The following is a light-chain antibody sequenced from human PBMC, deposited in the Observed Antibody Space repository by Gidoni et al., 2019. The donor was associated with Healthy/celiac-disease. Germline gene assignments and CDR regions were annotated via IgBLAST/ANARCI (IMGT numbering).Light chain of an antibody. J-gene: IGKJ4*01. CDR3: QQYNNWPLLT. V-gene: IGKV3-15*01. CDR2: GAS. CDR1: QSVSSN. Sequence: DIVMTQSPATLSVSPGERATLSCRASQSVSSNLAWFQQKPGQAPRLLIYGASTRATDIPARCSGSGSGTEFTLTISSLQSEDFAVYYCQQYNNWPLLTFGEGTKVEIK.